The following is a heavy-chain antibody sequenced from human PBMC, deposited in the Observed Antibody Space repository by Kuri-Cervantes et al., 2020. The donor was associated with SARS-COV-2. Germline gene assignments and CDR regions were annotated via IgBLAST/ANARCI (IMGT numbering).Heavy chain of an antibody. J-gene: IGHJ4*02. CDR2: IIPIFGTA. Sequence: SVKVSCKASGGTFSSYAISWVRQASGQGLEWMGGIIPIFGTANYAQKFQGRVTITADESTSTAYMELSSLRSEDTAVYYCARVPDDSSGYQGELDYWGQGTLVTFSS. CDR3: ARVPDDSSGYQGELDY. V-gene: IGHV1-69*13. CDR1: GGTFSSYA. D-gene: IGHD3-22*01.